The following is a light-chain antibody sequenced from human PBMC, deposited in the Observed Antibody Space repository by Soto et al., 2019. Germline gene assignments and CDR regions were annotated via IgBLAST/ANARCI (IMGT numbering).Light chain of an antibody. CDR1: PSNIGANF. V-gene: IGLV1-47*01. J-gene: IGLJ3*02. CDR2: RNN. Sequence: QSVLTQAPSASAAPGQTVTIFCSGSPSNIGANFVFWYQHRPGTAPKLLIYRNNQRPSGVPDRFSGSKSCTSASLAISGLRAEAEADYYCAAWDDGRTALFGGGTKLTVL. CDR3: AAWDDGRTAL.